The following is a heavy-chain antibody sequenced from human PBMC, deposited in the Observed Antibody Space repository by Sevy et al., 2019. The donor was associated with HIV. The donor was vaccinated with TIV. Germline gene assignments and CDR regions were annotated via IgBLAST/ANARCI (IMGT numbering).Heavy chain of an antibody. CDR2: ISSSGSIT. J-gene: IGHJ4*02. V-gene: IGHV3-48*03. CDR3: AREGLGGFRTSLDH. D-gene: IGHD2-15*01. CDR1: GFTFSSYE. Sequence: GGSLRLSCAASGFTFSSYEMNWVPQAPGKALEWVAYISSSGSITYYADSVKGRFTISRDNAKNSLFLQMKTLRAEDTSIYYCAREGLGGFRTSLDHWGQGTLVTVSS.